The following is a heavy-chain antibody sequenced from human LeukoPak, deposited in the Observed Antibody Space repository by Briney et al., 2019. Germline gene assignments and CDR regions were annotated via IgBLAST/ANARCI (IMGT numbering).Heavy chain of an antibody. V-gene: IGHV1-2*02. Sequence: ASVKVSCKASGYTFTGYYMHWVRQAPGQGLEWMGCINPNSGGTNYAQKFQGRVTMTRDTSISTAYIEVSRLTSDDTAVYYCARVFYAKDIVVVPAYYYYYLDVWGKGTTVTVSS. D-gene: IGHD2-2*01. J-gene: IGHJ6*03. CDR2: INPNSGGT. CDR3: ARVFYAKDIVVVPAYYYYYLDV. CDR1: GYTFTGYY.